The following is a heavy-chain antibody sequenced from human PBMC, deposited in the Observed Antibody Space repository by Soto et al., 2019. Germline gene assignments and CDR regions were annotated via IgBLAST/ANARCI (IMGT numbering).Heavy chain of an antibody. V-gene: IGHV3-74*01. CDR3: VRDRGRPDAFDI. Sequence: GGSLRLSCAASGFTSSVYWMHWVRQAPGKWPVWVSHINSDGSNTNYADSVKGRFTISRDNAENTLYLQMNSLRAEDTAVYYCVRDRGRPDAFDIWGXGTMVTVSS. CDR2: INSDGSNT. CDR1: GFTSSVYW. J-gene: IGHJ3*02. D-gene: IGHD3-16*01.